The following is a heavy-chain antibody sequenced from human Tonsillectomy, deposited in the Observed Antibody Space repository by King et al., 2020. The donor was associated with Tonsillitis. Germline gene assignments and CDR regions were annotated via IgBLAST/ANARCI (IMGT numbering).Heavy chain of an antibody. CDR1: GFTFSSYA. J-gene: IGHJ4*02. CDR2: ISGSGDTT. CDR3: AKGCMETGVVAKFDY. V-gene: IGHV3-23*04. D-gene: IGHD2-21*01. Sequence: VQLVQSGGGLVQPGGSLRLSCGASGFTFSSYAMTWVRQAPGKGLEWVSTISGSGDTTYYADSVKGRFTISRDSSRNTLYLQMNSLRAEDTAVYYCAKGCMETGVVAKFDYGGQETLVTVAS.